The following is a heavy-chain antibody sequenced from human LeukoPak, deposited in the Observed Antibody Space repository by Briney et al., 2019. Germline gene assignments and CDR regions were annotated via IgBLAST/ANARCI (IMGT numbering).Heavy chain of an antibody. J-gene: IGHJ4*02. CDR1: GYTFTSYY. Sequence: ASVNVSCKAAGYTFTSYYMHWVRQAPGQGLEWMGIINPSGGSTSYAQKFQGRVKLTRETSTSTAYTELSSLGPEDTPVSYCALSLVVLAAIQYWGQGTMVIVSS. D-gene: IGHD2-2*02. V-gene: IGHV1-46*03. CDR2: INPSGGST. CDR3: ALSLVVLAAIQY.